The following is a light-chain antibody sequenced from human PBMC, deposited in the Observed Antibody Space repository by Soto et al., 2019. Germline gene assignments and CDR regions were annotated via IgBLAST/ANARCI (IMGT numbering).Light chain of an antibody. V-gene: IGKV1-5*03. Sequence: DIQLTQSPSSVSASVGDRVTIACRASQNIGVWLAWYQQKPGKVPSLLIYKTSTLEDGVPSRFSGTGTGTDFTLTISSLQPDDVATYYCQQWSLYSWTFGQGTKVDI. CDR1: QNIGVW. J-gene: IGKJ1*01. CDR3: QQWSLYSWT. CDR2: KTS.